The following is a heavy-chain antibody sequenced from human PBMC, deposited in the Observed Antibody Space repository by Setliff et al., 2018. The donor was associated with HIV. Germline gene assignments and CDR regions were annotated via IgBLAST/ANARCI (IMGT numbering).Heavy chain of an antibody. J-gene: IGHJ6*02. V-gene: IGHV1-24*01. D-gene: IGHD1-26*01. Sequence: GASVKVSCKASGYTFSTYSTHWVRQGPGKGLEWMGGFDPEDGQRIYAQKFQGRVTMTEDTSTDTAYMELSSLSFEDTAVYYCATTGPYSGSLYGMDVWGQGTTVTVAS. CDR3: ATTGPYSGSLYGMDV. CDR1: GYTFSTYS. CDR2: FDPEDGQR.